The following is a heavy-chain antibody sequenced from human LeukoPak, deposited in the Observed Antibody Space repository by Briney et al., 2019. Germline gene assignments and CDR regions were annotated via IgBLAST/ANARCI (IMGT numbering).Heavy chain of an antibody. Sequence: SETLSLTCAVSGGSISSSNWWSWVRQPPGKGLEWIGEIYHSGSTYYNPSLKSRVTISVDTSKNQFSLKLSSVTAADTAVYYCAAYGSGPPMEYYFDYWGQGTLVTVSS. CDR1: GGSISSSNW. CDR2: IYHSGST. V-gene: IGHV4-4*02. J-gene: IGHJ4*02. CDR3: AAYGSGPPMEYYFDY. D-gene: IGHD3-10*01.